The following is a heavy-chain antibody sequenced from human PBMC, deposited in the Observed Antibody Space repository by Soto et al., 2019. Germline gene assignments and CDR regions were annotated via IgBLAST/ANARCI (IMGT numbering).Heavy chain of an antibody. CDR1: GGSISSYY. D-gene: IGHD3-3*01. CDR2: IYTSGST. CDR3: ARDLAPVLGFGVVTHPWFDP. J-gene: IGHJ5*02. V-gene: IGHV4-4*07. Sequence: SETLSLTCTVSGGSISSYYWSWIRQPAGKGLEWIGRIYTSGSTNYNPSLKSRVTMSVDTSKNQFSLKLSSVTAADTAVYYCARDLAPVLGFGVVTHPWFDPWGQGTLVTVSS.